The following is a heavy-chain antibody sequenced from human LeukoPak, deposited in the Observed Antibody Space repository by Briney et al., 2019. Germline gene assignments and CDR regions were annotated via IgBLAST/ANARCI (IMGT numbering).Heavy chain of an antibody. J-gene: IGHJ5*02. CDR1: GYTFTSYY. V-gene: IGHV1-46*01. D-gene: IGHD5-18*01. Sequence: WASVKVSCKASGYTFTSYYMHWVRQAPGQGLEWMGIINPSGGNTNYAQKFQGRVTMTRDMSTSTVYMDLSSLRSEDTAMYYCARALPHRRLMDTTMEQHWFDPWGQGTLVTVSS. CDR2: INPSGGNT. CDR3: ARALPHRRLMDTTMEQHWFDP.